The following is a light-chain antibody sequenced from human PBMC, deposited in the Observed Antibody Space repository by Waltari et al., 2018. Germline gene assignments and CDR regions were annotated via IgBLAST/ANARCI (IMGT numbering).Light chain of an antibody. Sequence: QSALTHPASVSGSPGQSTTIPCPGTTSDVGGSNHLAWYQQYPGKAPKLVIYDVSTRPSGASDRFSGSESGNTASLIISGLQAEDEADYYCSSYTASRHYVFGTGTKVTVL. CDR3: SSYTASRHYV. J-gene: IGLJ1*01. CDR1: TSDVGGSNH. CDR2: DVS. V-gene: IGLV2-14*03.